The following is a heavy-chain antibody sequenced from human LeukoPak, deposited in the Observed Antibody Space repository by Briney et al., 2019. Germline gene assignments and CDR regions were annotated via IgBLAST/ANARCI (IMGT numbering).Heavy chain of an antibody. J-gene: IGHJ3*02. Sequence: YYAHSVTGRFPISRDNSKNTLYLQMNSLRAEDTAVYYCAKDSSGGEYYYDSRKPNDAFDIWGQGTMVTVSS. CDR3: AKDSSGGEYYYDSRKPNDAFDI. D-gene: IGHD3-22*01. V-gene: IGHV3-23*01.